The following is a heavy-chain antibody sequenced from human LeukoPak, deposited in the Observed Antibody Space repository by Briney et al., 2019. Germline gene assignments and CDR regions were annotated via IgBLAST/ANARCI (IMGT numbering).Heavy chain of an antibody. CDR2: ISHDGSNK. CDR1: GFTFSSNV. D-gene: IGHD5-12*01. CDR3: ASVGGYDPLFDY. J-gene: IGHJ4*02. V-gene: IGHV3-30-3*01. Sequence: GRSLRLSCATSGFTFSSNVIHWVRQAPGKGLEWVAVISHDGSNKYYADSVKGRFTISRDNSKDTLYLQMNSLRVEDTAVYYCASVGGYDPLFDYWGQGTLVTVSS.